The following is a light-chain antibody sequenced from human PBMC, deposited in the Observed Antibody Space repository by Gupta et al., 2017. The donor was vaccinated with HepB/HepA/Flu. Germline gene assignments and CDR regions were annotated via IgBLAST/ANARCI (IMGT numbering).Light chain of an antibody. CDR2: RDS. CDR1: SSNIGRTY. V-gene: IGLV1-47*01. CDR3: ASCDDSLSGAVV. J-gene: IGLJ2*01. Sequence: QSVLTHPPSASATPGQTVTISCSGGSSNIGRTYVDWYQRLPGTDPKLHILRDSQRPSGVPDRFSGSKSGTSASLTISGLRAEDEAEYYCASCDDSLSGAVVFGGGNKLTVL.